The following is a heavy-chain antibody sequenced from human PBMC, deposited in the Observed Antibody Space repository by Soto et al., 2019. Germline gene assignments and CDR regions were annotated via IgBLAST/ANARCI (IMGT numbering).Heavy chain of an antibody. D-gene: IGHD4-4*01. V-gene: IGHV3-23*01. J-gene: IGHJ4*02. Sequence: PGGSLRLSCAASGFTFGAFAMAWVRQRPGNGLEWVSSLSGGGGSTYYNNSVKGRFTISRDNSKNTLYLQMNSLRAEDTAVYYCAKANKDGYSHFDYWGQGTLVTVSS. CDR3: AKANKDGYSHFDY. CDR2: LSGGGGST. CDR1: GFTFGAFA.